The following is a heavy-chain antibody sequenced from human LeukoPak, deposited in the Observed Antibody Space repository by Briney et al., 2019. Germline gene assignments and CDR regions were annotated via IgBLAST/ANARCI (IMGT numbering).Heavy chain of an antibody. D-gene: IGHD2-21*02. CDR2: IYTSGST. CDR1: GGPISWYY. V-gene: IGHV4-4*07. J-gene: IGHJ4*02. Sequence: SETLSLTCAVSGGPISWYYWSWIRQPAGKGLEWIGRIYTSGSTNYNPSLESRVTMSLDSSKNQFSLRLTSVTAADTAVYYCAREHKDYDGDGYYYGYWGQGTLVTVSS. CDR3: AREHKDYDGDGYYYGY.